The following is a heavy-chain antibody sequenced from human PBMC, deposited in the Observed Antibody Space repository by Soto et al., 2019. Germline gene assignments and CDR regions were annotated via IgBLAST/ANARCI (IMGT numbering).Heavy chain of an antibody. J-gene: IGHJ6*02. CDR2: IYYSGST. V-gene: IGHV4-59*01. D-gene: IGHD2-21*01. Sequence: QVQLQESGPGLVKPSETLSLTCTVSGDSISTYYWSWIRQPPGKGLEWIGYIYYSGSTHYNPSLKGPVTLSVDTSKNQCSLKLSSVTAADTAVYYRARFRWGSPYGLDVWGQGTTVTVFS. CDR1: GDSISTYY. CDR3: ARFRWGSPYGLDV.